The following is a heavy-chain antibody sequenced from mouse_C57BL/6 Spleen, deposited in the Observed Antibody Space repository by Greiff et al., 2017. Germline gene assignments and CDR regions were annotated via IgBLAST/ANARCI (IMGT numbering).Heavy chain of an antibody. CDR2: IDPETGGT. CDR3: TRWDYYGSSSRD. V-gene: IGHV1-15*01. Sequence: QVQLQQSGAELVRPGASVTLSCKASGYTFTDYEMHWVKQTPVHGLEWIGAIDPETGGTAYNQKFKGKAILTADKSSSTAYMELRSLTSEDSAVYYCTRWDYYGSSSRDWGQGTTLTVSS. CDR1: GYTFTDYE. J-gene: IGHJ2*01. D-gene: IGHD1-1*01.